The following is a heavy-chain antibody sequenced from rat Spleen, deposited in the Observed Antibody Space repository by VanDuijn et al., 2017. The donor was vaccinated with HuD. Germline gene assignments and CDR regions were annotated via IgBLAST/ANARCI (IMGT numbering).Heavy chain of an antibody. J-gene: IGHJ2*01. D-gene: IGHD1-12*01. CDR1: GYSITSSYR. Sequence: EVQLQESGPGLVKPSQSLSLTCSVTGYSITSSYRWNWIRKFPGNKLEWMGYINSAGSTNYNPSLKSRISITRDTSKNQFFLQVNSVTTEDTATYYCAGDVGPWGQGIMVTVSS. CDR3: AGDVGP. CDR2: INSAGST. V-gene: IGHV3-3*01.